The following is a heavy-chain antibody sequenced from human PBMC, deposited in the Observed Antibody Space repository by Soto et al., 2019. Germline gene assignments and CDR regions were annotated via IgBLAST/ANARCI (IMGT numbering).Heavy chain of an antibody. CDR2: LYYSGTM. D-gene: IGHD3-9*01. CDR1: SGSISSSSHY. J-gene: IGHJ5*02. V-gene: IGHV4-39*01. Sequence: LSLTCTVSSGSISSSSHYWGWIRQPPGKGLEWIGSLYYSGTMYYNPSLKSRITISVDTSKNQFSLKLSSVTAADTAVYYCARLLSGRYNWFDPWGQGTLVTVSS. CDR3: ARLLSGRYNWFDP.